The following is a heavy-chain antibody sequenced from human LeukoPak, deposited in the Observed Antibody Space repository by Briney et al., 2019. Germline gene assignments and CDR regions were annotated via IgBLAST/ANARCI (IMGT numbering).Heavy chain of an antibody. CDR2: IRSKANSYAT. V-gene: IGHV3-73*01. J-gene: IGHJ6*03. Sequence: AGSLRLSCAASGFTFSGSAMHWVRQASGKGLEWVGRIRSKANSYATAYAASVKGRFTISRDDSKNTAYLQMNSLKTEDTAVYYCTRDQGYYYMDVWGKGTTVTISS. CDR1: GFTFSGSA. CDR3: TRDQGYYYMDV.